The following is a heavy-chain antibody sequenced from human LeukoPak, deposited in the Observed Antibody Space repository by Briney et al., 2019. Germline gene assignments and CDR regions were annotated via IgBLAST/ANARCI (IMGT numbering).Heavy chain of an antibody. CDR2: ISYNSRSI. V-gene: IGHV3-21*05. Sequence: GGSLRLSCAASGFIFNTYEMNWVRQAPGKGLEWLSYISYNSRSIYYADSVKGRFTTSRDNAKNSLYLQMNSLRAEDTAVYYCAREQDYGDLIDYWGQGTLVTVSS. CDR1: GFIFNTYE. CDR3: AREQDYGDLIDY. D-gene: IGHD4-17*01. J-gene: IGHJ4*02.